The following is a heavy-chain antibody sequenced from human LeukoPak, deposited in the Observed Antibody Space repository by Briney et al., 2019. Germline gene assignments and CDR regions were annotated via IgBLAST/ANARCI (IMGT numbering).Heavy chain of an antibody. CDR1: GGSFSGYY. D-gene: IGHD5-18*01. Sequence: SETLSLTCAVYGGSFSGYYWSWIRQPPGKGLEWIGEINHSGSTNYNPSLKSRVTISVDTSKNQFSLKLSSVTAADTAVYCCARAGYSYGHYWGQGTLVTVSS. CDR3: ARAGYSYGHY. V-gene: IGHV4-34*01. CDR2: INHSGST. J-gene: IGHJ4*02.